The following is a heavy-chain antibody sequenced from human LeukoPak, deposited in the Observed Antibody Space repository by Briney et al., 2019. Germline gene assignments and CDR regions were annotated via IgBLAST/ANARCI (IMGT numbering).Heavy chain of an antibody. V-gene: IGHV4-59*01. D-gene: IGHD6-13*01. CDR2: ISYSGST. Sequence: SSETLSLTCTVSGGSLSPYYWSWIRQSPGKGLEWIGYISYSGSTNSHPSLKSRVTISVDMSKPQFYLELSSVTAADTAVYYCARERIAAAGTGWFDPWGQGTLVTVSS. J-gene: IGHJ5*02. CDR1: GGSLSPYY. CDR3: ARERIAAAGTGWFDP.